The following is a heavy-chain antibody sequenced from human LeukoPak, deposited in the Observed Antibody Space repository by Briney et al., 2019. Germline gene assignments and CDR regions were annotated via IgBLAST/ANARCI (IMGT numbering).Heavy chain of an antibody. CDR3: AKDPDYDFWSGPSYFDY. CDR1: GFTFSDYY. Sequence: GGSLRLSCAASGFTFSDYYMSWIRQAPGKGLEWVSYISSSGSTIYYADSVKGRFTISRDNSKNTLYLQMNSLRAEDTAVYYCAKDPDYDFWSGPSYFDYWGQGTLVTVSS. D-gene: IGHD3-3*01. CDR2: ISSSGSTI. J-gene: IGHJ4*02. V-gene: IGHV3-11*01.